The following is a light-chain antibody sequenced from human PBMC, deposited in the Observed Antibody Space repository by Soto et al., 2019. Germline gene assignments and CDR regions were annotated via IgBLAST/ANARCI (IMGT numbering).Light chain of an antibody. CDR1: STDFVSYNR. Sequence: QSALTQPPSVSGSPGQSVTISCTGTSTDFVSYNRVSWYQQPPGTAPKLIIYEASNRPSGVPDRFSGSKSGNTASLTISGLQAADEADYYCSSYAASDNFVVFGGGTKLTVL. V-gene: IGLV2-18*02. CDR3: SSYAASDNFVV. CDR2: EAS. J-gene: IGLJ2*01.